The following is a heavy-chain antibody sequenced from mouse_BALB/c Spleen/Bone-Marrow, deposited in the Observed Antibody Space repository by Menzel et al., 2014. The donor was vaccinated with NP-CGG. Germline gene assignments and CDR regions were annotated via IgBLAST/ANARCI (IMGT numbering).Heavy chain of an antibody. J-gene: IGHJ2*01. CDR3: AREDYGSSPDY. Sequence: VQLQQSGPELVKPGASVKVSCKASGYAFTSYNMYWVKQSHGKSLEWIGYIDPYNGSTSYNQKFKGKATLTVDKSSSTAYMHLNSLTSEDSAVYYCAREDYGSSPDYWGQGTTPTVSS. D-gene: IGHD1-1*01. CDR1: GYAFTSYN. V-gene: IGHV1S135*01. CDR2: IDPYNGST.